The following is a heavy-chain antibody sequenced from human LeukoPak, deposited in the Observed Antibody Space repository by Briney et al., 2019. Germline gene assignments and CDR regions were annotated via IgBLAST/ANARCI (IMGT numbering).Heavy chain of an antibody. V-gene: IGHV4-34*01. CDR3: ARSRPTVLGYPHYYYYYGMDV. CDR2: INHSGST. D-gene: IGHD1-1*01. CDR1: GGSFSGYY. J-gene: IGHJ6*02. Sequence: PSETLSLTCAVYGGSFSGYYWSWIRQPPGKGLEWIGEINHSGSTNYNPSLKSRVTISVDTSKNQFSLKLSSVTAADTAVYYCARSRPTVLGYPHYYYYYGMDVWGQGTTVTVSS.